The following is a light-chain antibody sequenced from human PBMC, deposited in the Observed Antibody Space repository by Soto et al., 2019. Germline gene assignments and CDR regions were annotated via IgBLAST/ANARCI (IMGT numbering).Light chain of an antibody. V-gene: IGLV2-11*01. CDR2: DVS. J-gene: IGLJ2*01. CDR3: QSYDSSLSEVV. CDR1: SSDVGGYNY. Sequence: QSALTQPRSVSGSPGQSVTISCTGTSSDVGGYNYVSWYQQHPGKAPKLMIYDVSKRPSGVPDRFSGSKSGNTASLTISGLQAEDEADYYCQSYDSSLSEVVFGGGTKVTVL.